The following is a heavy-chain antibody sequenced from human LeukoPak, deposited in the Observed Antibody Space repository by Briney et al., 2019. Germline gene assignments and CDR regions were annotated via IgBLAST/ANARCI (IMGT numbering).Heavy chain of an antibody. CDR2: ISSSSSTI. V-gene: IGHV3-48*01. Sequence: GGSLRLSCAASGFTFSSYSMNWVRQAPGEGLEWVSYISSSSSTIYYADSVKGRFTISRDNAKNSLYLQMNSLRAEDTAVYYCARASSGGIQLWLNYWGQGTLVTVSS. J-gene: IGHJ4*02. CDR1: GFTFSSYS. D-gene: IGHD5-18*01. CDR3: ARASSGGIQLWLNY.